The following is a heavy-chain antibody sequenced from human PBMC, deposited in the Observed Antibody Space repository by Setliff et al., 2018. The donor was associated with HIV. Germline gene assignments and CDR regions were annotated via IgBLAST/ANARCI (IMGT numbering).Heavy chain of an antibody. CDR3: ARLSSAAMWGGGAFDI. Sequence: ASVKVSCKASGYSFTSYTIHWVRQAPGQRLEWMGWINAGNGNTKYPQKFRGRVTFTRDTSASTAYMELSGLGFEDTAVYYCARLSSAAMWGGGAFDIWGRGTMVTVSS. CDR2: INAGNGNT. D-gene: IGHD2-2*01. J-gene: IGHJ3*02. V-gene: IGHV1-3*01. CDR1: GYSFTSYT.